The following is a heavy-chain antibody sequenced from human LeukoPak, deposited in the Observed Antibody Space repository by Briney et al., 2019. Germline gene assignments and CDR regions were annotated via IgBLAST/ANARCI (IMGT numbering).Heavy chain of an antibody. J-gene: IGHJ5*02. D-gene: IGHD3-3*01. CDR2: ISAYNGNT. Sequence: ASVKVSCKASGYTFTSYGISWVRQAPGQGLEWMGWISAYNGNTNYAQKLQGRVTMTTDTSTGTAYMELRSLRSDDTAVYYCARVSYDFWSGYPNWFDPWGQGTLATVSS. CDR3: ARVSYDFWSGYPNWFDP. CDR1: GYTFTSYG. V-gene: IGHV1-18*01.